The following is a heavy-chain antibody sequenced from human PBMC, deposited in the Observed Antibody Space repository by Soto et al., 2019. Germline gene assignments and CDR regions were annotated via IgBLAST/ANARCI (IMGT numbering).Heavy chain of an antibody. Sequence: ASVKVSCKASGGTFSSYAISWVRQAPGQGLEWMGGIIPIFGTANYAQKFQGRVTITADESTSTAYMELSSLRSEDTAVYYCARGGRYSGYDNPTTGYFDYWGQGTLVTVSS. V-gene: IGHV1-69*13. J-gene: IGHJ4*02. D-gene: IGHD5-12*01. CDR2: IIPIFGTA. CDR3: ARGGRYSGYDNPTTGYFDY. CDR1: GGTFSSYA.